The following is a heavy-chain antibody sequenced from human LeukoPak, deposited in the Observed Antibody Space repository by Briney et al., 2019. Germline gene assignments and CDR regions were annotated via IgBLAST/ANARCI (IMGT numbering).Heavy chain of an antibody. D-gene: IGHD5-24*01. CDR1: GYIFIGYF. V-gene: IGHV1-2*02. CDR3: AGGVLEAQGWLQWMGTVYSMDV. J-gene: IGHJ6*02. Sequence: ASVKVSCKTSGYIFIGYFIHWVRQAPGQGPEWMGWINPNSGGTNFGQKFQGRVSMTRDTSTSTVYMELTRLRSDDTAVYYCAGGVLEAQGWLQWMGTVYSMDVWGQGTPVTVSS. CDR2: INPNSGGT.